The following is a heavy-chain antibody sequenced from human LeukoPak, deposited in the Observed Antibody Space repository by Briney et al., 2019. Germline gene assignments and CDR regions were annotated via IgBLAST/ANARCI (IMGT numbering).Heavy chain of an antibody. D-gene: IGHD1-26*01. CDR2: INPNSGGT. CDR1: GYTFTGYY. CDR3: ARDWLNSGSYYYYYYGMDV. Sequence: VASVKVSCKASGYTFTGYYMHWVRQAPGQGLERMGWINPNSGGTNYAQKLQGRVTMTTDTSTSTAYMELRSLRSDDTAVYYCARDWLNSGSYYYYYYGMDVWGQGTTVTVSS. V-gene: IGHV1-2*02. J-gene: IGHJ6*02.